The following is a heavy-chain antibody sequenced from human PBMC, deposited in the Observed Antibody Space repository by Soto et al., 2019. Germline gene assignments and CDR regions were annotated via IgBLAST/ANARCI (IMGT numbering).Heavy chain of an antibody. CDR2: ISSSSSTI. D-gene: IGHD5-18*01. Sequence: EVQLVESGGGLVQPGGSLRLSCAASGFTFSSYSMNWVRQAPGKGLEWVSYISSSSSTIYYADSVKGRFTISRDNAKNSLYRQMNSLRAEDTAVYYCARDSGYSYGPFDYWGQGTLVTFSS. CDR1: GFTFSSYS. J-gene: IGHJ4*02. CDR3: ARDSGYSYGPFDY. V-gene: IGHV3-48*01.